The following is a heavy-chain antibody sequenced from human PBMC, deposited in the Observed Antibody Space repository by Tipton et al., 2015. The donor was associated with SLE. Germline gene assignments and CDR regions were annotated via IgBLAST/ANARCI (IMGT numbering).Heavy chain of an antibody. CDR2: VYHSGGT. J-gene: IGHJ3*02. V-gene: IGHV4-39*07. Sequence: TLSPTCTVSGGSISSSSYYWGWIRQPPGKGLEWIGSVYHSGGTYYNPSLKSRVTISVDTSKNQFSLKLSSVTAADTAVYYCAGLLYSGYDYGAFDIWGQGTMVTVSS. CDR1: GGSISSSSYY. D-gene: IGHD5-12*01. CDR3: AGLLYSGYDYGAFDI.